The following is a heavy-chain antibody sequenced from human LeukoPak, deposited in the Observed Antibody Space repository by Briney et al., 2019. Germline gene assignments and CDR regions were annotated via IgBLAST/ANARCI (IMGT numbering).Heavy chain of an antibody. CDR1: GVSISSYY. J-gene: IGHJ4*02. V-gene: IGHV4-59*12. CDR2: IYYSGST. D-gene: IGHD3-10*01. CDR3: ARDQLAYGSAPSFDY. Sequence: SETLSLTCTVSGVSISSYYWSWLRQPPGKGLEWVGYIYYSGSTNYNPSLKSRVTMSVDTSKTHFSLKLTSVTVADTAVYYCARDQLAYGSAPSFDYWGQGTLVTVAS.